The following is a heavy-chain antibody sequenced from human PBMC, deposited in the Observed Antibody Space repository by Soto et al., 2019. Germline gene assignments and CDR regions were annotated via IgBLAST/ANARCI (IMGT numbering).Heavy chain of an antibody. CDR2: ISAYNGNT. V-gene: IGHV1-18*01. D-gene: IGHD2-2*01. Sequence: ASVKVSCKASGYTFTSYGISWVRQAPGQGLERMGWISAYNGNTNYAQKLQGRVTMTTDTSTSTAYMELRSLRSDDTAVHYCARDRYCSSTSCRKEPRYTSDYWGQGTLVTVSS. J-gene: IGHJ4*02. CDR3: ARDRYCSSTSCRKEPRYTSDY. CDR1: GYTFTSYG.